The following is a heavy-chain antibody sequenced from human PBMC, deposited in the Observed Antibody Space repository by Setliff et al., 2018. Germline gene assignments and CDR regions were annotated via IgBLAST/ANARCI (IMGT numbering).Heavy chain of an antibody. J-gene: IGHJ4*02. V-gene: IGHV3-9*01. CDR3: VKDSAPVAGPFDF. D-gene: IGHD6-19*01. CDR2: ISWDSGSI. Sequence: GGSLRLSCTASGFTFGDYAMQWVRQAPGKGLEWVSGISWDSGSIGYAASVKGRFTISRDNAKSSVYLQMSSLRPEDTALYYCVKDSAPVAGPFDFWGQGTLVTVSS. CDR1: GFTFGDYA.